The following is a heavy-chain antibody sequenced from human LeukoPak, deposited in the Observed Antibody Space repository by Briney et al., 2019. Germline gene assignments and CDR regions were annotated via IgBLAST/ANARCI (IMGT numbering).Heavy chain of an antibody. CDR2: ISSRGSTI. CDR3: AELGITMFGGV. Sequence: GGSLILSCAASGFTFSSYEMNWVRQAPGKGLERVSYISSRGSTIYYADSVKGRFTISRDNAKNSLYLQMNSLRAEDTAVYYCAELGITMFGGVWGKGTTVTISS. D-gene: IGHD3-10*02. V-gene: IGHV3-48*03. CDR1: GFTFSSYE. J-gene: IGHJ6*04.